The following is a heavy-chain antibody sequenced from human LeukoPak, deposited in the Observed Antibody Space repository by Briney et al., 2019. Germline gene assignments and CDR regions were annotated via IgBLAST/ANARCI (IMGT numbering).Heavy chain of an antibody. CDR1: GFTFSNYG. CDR3: ARAEGYGGELDS. J-gene: IGHJ4*02. V-gene: IGHV3-23*01. CDR2: ISGSGGRT. D-gene: IGHD4-23*01. Sequence: PGGSLRPSCAASGFTFSNYGMSWVRQAPGRGLEWVSSISGSGGRTYYADSVKGRFTISRENSKNRLYLQMNSLRAEDTAVYYCARAEGYGGELDSWGQGTLVTVSS.